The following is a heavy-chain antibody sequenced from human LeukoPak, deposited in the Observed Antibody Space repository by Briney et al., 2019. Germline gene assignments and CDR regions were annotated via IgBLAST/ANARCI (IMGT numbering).Heavy chain of an antibody. J-gene: IGHJ3*01. Sequence: GGSLRLSCAASGFNFNTFWMTWVRQAPWKGLEWVANIKEDGSEEYYVDSVKGRFTISRDNAKNSLYLQMNSLRAEDTAVYYCARPRYCSSISCYFHAFDVWGQGTMVTVSS. CDR1: GFNFNTFW. CDR2: IKEDGSEE. V-gene: IGHV3-7*01. D-gene: IGHD2-2*01. CDR3: ARPRYCSSISCYFHAFDV.